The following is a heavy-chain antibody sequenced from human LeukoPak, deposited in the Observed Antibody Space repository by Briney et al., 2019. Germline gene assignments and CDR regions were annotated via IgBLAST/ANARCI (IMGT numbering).Heavy chain of an antibody. V-gene: IGHV4-59*11. CDR2: IYYSGST. CDR1: GGSISIHY. Sequence: SQSLSLTWTVAGGSISIHYWSSIRQRPGKGLEWSGYIYYSGSTNYNPFLKSRVTISVDPSKNQFSLKLSSVTAADTAVYYCARGLATYPDYWGQGTLVTVSS. D-gene: IGHD5-12*01. CDR3: ARGLATYPDY. J-gene: IGHJ4*02.